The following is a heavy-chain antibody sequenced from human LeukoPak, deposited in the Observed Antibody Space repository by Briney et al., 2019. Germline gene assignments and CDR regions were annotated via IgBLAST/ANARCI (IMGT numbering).Heavy chain of an antibody. CDR1: GYTFTGYY. D-gene: IGHD6-13*01. CDR2: INPNSGGT. Sequence: ASVKVSCKASGYTFTGYYMHWVRQAPGQGLEWMGWINPNSGGTNYAQKFQGRVTMTRDTSISTAYMELSRLRSDDTAVYYCARDTEYSSSPFDYWGQGTLVTVSS. J-gene: IGHJ4*02. V-gene: IGHV1-2*02. CDR3: ARDTEYSSSPFDY.